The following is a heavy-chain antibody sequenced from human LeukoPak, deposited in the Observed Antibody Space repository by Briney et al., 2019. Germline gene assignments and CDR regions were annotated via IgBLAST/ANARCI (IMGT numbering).Heavy chain of an antibody. CDR1: GGTFSSYA. D-gene: IGHD4-11*01. CDR2: IIPILGIA. V-gene: IGHV1-69*04. Sequence: GASVKVSCKDSGGTFSSYAISWVRQAPGQGLEWMGRIIPILGIANYAQKFQGRVTITADKSTSTAYMELSSLRSEDTAVYYCARGTTVTYNWFDPWGQGTLVTVSS. CDR3: ARGTTVTYNWFDP. J-gene: IGHJ5*02.